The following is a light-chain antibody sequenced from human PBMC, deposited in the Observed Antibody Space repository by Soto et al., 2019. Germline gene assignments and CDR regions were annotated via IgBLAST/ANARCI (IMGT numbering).Light chain of an antibody. Sequence: EIVLTQSPGTLSLSPGERATLSCRASQSVSNTYLAWYQQKPGQAPRLLIYGASSRAAAIPDRFSGSGSGTHFTLTISRLEPEDFAVYYCQQYGSSPPYTFGQGTKLEIK. CDR3: QQYGSSPPYT. V-gene: IGKV3-20*01. CDR1: QSVSNTY. CDR2: GAS. J-gene: IGKJ2*01.